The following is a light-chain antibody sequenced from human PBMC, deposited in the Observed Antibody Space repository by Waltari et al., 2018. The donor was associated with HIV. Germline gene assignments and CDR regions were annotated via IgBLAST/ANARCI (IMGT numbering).Light chain of an antibody. Sequence: QSALTQPASVSGSPGQSVTIPCPGTSSHFGLSNFVSLYQQYPGNVPKVIIYDVTSRPSGVPHRFSGSRSGNTASLTISGLQVDDEAVYYCSTHTTNDTLEFGGGTKLTVL. CDR2: DVT. V-gene: IGLV2-14*03. J-gene: IGLJ2*01. CDR1: SSHFGLSNF. CDR3: STHTTNDTLE.